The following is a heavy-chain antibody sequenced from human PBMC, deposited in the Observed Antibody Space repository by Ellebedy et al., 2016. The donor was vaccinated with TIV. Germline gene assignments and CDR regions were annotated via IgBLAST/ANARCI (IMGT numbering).Heavy chain of an antibody. J-gene: IGHJ4*02. Sequence: GESLNISXAASGFTFSSYWMSWVRQTPGKGLEWVAQINHDGSEKNYVDSVKGRFTIARDSAKNSLYLQMNSLRAEDTAVYYCARDLLHNWDEAPLFDYWGQGTLVTVSS. CDR3: ARDLLHNWDEAPLFDY. CDR2: INHDGSEK. V-gene: IGHV3-7*01. D-gene: IGHD1-20*01. CDR1: GFTFSSYW.